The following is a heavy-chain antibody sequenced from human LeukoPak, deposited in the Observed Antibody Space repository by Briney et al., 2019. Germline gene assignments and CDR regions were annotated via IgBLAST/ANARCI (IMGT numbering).Heavy chain of an antibody. J-gene: IGHJ3*02. CDR3: ARPVAGNAFDI. V-gene: IGHV1-69*05. Sequence: SVKVSCKASGGTFSSYAISWVRQAPGQGLEWMGGIIPIFGTANYAQKFQGRVTITRNTSISTAYMELSSLRSEDTAVYYCARPVAGNAFDIWGQGTMVTVSS. D-gene: IGHD6-19*01. CDR2: IIPIFGTA. CDR1: GGTFSSYA.